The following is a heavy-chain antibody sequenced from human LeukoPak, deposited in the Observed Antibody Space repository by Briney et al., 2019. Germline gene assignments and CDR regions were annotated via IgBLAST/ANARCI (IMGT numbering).Heavy chain of an antibody. D-gene: IGHD5-24*01. Sequence: KPSETPSLTCAVYGGSFSGYYWSWIRQPPGKGLEWIGEINHSGSTNYNPSLKSRVTISVDTSKNQFSLKLSSVTAADTAVYYCARGRRDGYEHYFDYWGQGTLVTVSS. CDR3: ARGRRDGYEHYFDY. J-gene: IGHJ4*02. V-gene: IGHV4-34*01. CDR1: GGSFSGYY. CDR2: INHSGST.